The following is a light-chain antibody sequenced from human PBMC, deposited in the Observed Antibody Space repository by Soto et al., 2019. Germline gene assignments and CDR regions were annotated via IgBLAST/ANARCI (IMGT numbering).Light chain of an antibody. CDR2: TND. V-gene: IGLV1-44*01. Sequence: QSVLTQAPSASGTPGQRVTISCSGSSSNIGSNAVNWYRQLPGTAPKLLIHTNDQRPSGVPDRFSGSQSGTSASLAISGLQTEDEAEYYCATWDDSMSGVVFGGGTKLTVL. J-gene: IGLJ2*01. CDR3: ATWDDSMSGVV. CDR1: SSNIGSNA.